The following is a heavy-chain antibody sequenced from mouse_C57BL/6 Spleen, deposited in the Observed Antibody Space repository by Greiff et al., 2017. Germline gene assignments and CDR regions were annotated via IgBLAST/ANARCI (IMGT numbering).Heavy chain of an antibody. D-gene: IGHD2-3*01. Sequence: QVQLQQSGAELVKPGASVKISCKASGYAFSSYWLNWVKQRPGKGLEWIGQIYPGDGDTNYNGKFKGKATLTADKSSSTAYMQLSSLTSEDSAVYFCARRGLLGAWFAYWGQGTLVTVSA. J-gene: IGHJ3*01. CDR3: ARRGLLGAWFAY. CDR1: GYAFSSYW. V-gene: IGHV1-80*01. CDR2: IYPGDGDT.